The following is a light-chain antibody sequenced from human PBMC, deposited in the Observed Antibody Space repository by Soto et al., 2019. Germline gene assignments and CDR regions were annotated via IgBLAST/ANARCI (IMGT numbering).Light chain of an antibody. V-gene: IGLV7-46*01. CDR1: TGAVTTGHY. Sequence: QAVVTQEPSLTVSPGGTVTLTCGSNTGAVTTGHYPYWFQQKPGQAPRTLIYDTNNKHSWTPARFSGSLLGGKAALTLSGAQPEDEADYYCLLAYRGVGVFGGGTMATVL. CDR2: DTN. J-gene: IGLJ2*01. CDR3: LLAYRGVGV.